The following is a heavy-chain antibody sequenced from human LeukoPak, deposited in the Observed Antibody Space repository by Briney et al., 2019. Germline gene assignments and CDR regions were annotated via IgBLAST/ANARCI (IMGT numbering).Heavy chain of an antibody. CDR3: ARAETPFGVEMATINSAFDI. V-gene: IGHV1-2*04. D-gene: IGHD5-24*01. J-gene: IGHJ3*02. CDR1: GYTFTGYY. Sequence: ASVKVSCKASGYTFTGYYMHWVRQAPGQGLEWMGWINPNSGGTNYAQKFQGWVTMTRDTSISTAYMELSRLRSDDTAVYYCARAETPFGVEMATINSAFDIWGQGTMVTVSS. CDR2: INPNSGGT.